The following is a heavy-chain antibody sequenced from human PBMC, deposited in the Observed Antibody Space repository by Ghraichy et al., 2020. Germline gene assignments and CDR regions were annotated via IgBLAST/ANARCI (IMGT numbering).Heavy chain of an antibody. CDR1: GFTFSGYS. CDR3: ARDNYSGSGHNYYYYGVDV. D-gene: IGHD3-10*01. V-gene: IGHV3-30*04. J-gene: IGHJ6*02. CDR2: ISYDGTKK. Sequence: GGSLRLSCAASGFTFSGYSMHWVRQTPGQGLEWLALISYDGTKKQYTASVKGRFTISRDNSKNTLDLQMNSLRDDDTAVYYCARDNYSGSGHNYYYYGVDVWGRGTTVIVSS.